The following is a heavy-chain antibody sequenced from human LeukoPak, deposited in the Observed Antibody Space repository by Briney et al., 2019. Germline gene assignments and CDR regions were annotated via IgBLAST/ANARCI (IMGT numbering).Heavy chain of an antibody. CDR1: GFTFSSYW. CDR3: AGEGAQLLRAAGSDY. D-gene: IGHD2-15*01. J-gene: IGHJ4*02. CDR2: IKQDGSEK. Sequence: GGSLRLSCAASGFTFSSYWMSWVRQAPGKGLEWVANIKQDGSEKYYVDSVKGRFTISRDNAKNSLYLQMNSLRAEDTAVYYCAGEGAQLLRAAGSDYWGQGTLVTVSS. V-gene: IGHV3-7*01.